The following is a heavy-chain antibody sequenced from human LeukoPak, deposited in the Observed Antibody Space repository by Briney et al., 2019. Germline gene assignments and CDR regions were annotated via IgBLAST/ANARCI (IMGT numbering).Heavy chain of an antibody. CDR3: ARLIARGPFDY. D-gene: IGHD2/OR15-2a*01. CDR1: GGSISNNY. V-gene: IGHV4-59*08. J-gene: IGHJ4*02. Sequence: SETLSLTCTVSGGSISNNYWSWIRQPPGKGLEWIGYISCSRTTNYNPSLKSRVAISVDTSKNQFSLKLTSVTAADTAVYYCARLIARGPFDYWGQGTLVPVSS. CDR2: ISCSRTT.